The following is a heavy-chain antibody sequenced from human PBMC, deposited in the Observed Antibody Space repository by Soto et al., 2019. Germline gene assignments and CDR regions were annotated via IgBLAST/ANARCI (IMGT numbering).Heavy chain of an antibody. D-gene: IGHD1-26*01. Sequence: SVKVSCKASGFTFSSSGIHWVRQARGQRLEWIGWIVVGSGNTNYAQKFQERVTITRDVSTNTAYMELTSLRAEDTAVYYCARDRRRSAGYYGVDYWG. CDR2: IVVGSGNT. V-gene: IGHV1-58*02. J-gene: IGHJ4*01. CDR1: GFTFSSSG. CDR3: ARDRRRSAGYYGVDY.